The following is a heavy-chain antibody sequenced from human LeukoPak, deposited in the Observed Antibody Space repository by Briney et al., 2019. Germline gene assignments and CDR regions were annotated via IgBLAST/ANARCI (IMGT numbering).Heavy chain of an antibody. V-gene: IGHV4-34*01. CDR3: ASGYYYGSGTYYYYGMDV. Sequence: SETLSLTCAVYGGSFSGYYWSWIRQPPGKGLEWIGEINHSGSTNYNPSLKSRVTISVDTSKNQFSLKLGSVTAADTAVYYCASGYYYGSGTYYYYGMDVWGQGTTVTVSS. J-gene: IGHJ6*02. D-gene: IGHD3-10*01. CDR1: GGSFSGYY. CDR2: INHSGST.